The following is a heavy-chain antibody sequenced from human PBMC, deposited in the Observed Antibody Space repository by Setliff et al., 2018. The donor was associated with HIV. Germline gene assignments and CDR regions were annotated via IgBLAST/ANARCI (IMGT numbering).Heavy chain of an antibody. J-gene: IGHJ4*02. CDR3: ARGPLLLEWLLTY. CDR2: IRYDVTNK. CDR1: GFTFSDYD. D-gene: IGHD3-3*01. Sequence: PGGSLRLSCAASGFTFSDYDIHWVRQAPGKGLEWILLIRYDVTNKYYADSVRGRFTVSRDNSKNTVYLQMNSLRAEDTAEYYCARGPLLLEWLLTYWGQGTLVTVSS. V-gene: IGHV3-30*02.